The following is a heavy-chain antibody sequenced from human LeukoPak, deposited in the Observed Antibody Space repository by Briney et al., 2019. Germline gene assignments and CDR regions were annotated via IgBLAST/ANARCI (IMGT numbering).Heavy chain of an antibody. J-gene: IGHJ4*02. CDR1: GVSISSGDYY. CDR3: ARATYYYGSGSSTWDY. V-gene: IGHV4-30-4*01. CDR2: IYYSGST. Sequence: SQTLSLTCTVSGVSISSGDYYWSWIRQPPGKGLEWIVYIYYSGSTYYNPSLKSRVTISVDTSKNQFSLKLSSVTAADTAVYYCARATYYYGSGSSTWDYWGQGTLVTVSS. D-gene: IGHD3-10*01.